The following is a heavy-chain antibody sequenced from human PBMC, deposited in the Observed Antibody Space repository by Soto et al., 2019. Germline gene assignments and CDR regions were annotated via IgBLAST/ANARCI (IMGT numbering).Heavy chain of an antibody. CDR1: GFTFSSYG. V-gene: IGHV3-33*01. J-gene: IGHJ4*02. D-gene: IGHD2-2*01. Sequence: QVQLVESGGGVVQPGRSLRLSCAASGFTFSSYGMHWVRQAPGKGLEWVAVIWYDGSNKYYADSVKGRFTISRDNSKNTLYVRMNRLRAEDTAVYYFASDVDDIVVVTAAVPILYYLDYCGQGTLVTVSS. CDR2: IWYDGSNK. CDR3: ASDVDDIVVVTAAVPILYYLDY.